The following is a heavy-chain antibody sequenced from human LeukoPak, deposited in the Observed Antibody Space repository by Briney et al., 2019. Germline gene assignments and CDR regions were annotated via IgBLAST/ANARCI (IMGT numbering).Heavy chain of an antibody. Sequence: ASVTVSCKASGYTFTGYYMHWVRQAPGQGLEWMGWINPNSGGTNYAQKFQGRVTMTRDTSISTAYMELSRLRSDDTAVYYCAAATHYYGSGSPFDYWGQGTLVTVSS. V-gene: IGHV1-2*02. J-gene: IGHJ4*02. CDR1: GYTFTGYY. D-gene: IGHD3-10*01. CDR2: INPNSGGT. CDR3: AAATHYYGSGSPFDY.